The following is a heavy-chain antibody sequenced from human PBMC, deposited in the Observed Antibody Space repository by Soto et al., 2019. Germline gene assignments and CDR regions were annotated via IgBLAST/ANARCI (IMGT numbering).Heavy chain of an antibody. Sequence: PSETLSLTCTVSGGSISSGDYYWSWTRQPPGKGLEWIGYIYYSGSTNYNPSLKSRVTISVDTSKNQFSLKLSSVTAADTAVYYCAREMTAMVRGVPYYFDYWGQGTLVTVSS. CDR3: AREMTAMVRGVPYYFDY. CDR2: IYYSGST. J-gene: IGHJ4*02. CDR1: GGSISSGDYY. V-gene: IGHV4-30-4*01. D-gene: IGHD3-10*01.